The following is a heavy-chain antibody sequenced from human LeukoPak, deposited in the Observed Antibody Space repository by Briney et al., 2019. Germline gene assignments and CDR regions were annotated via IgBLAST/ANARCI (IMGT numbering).Heavy chain of an antibody. CDR3: ARAGEQQLVPFDY. J-gene: IGHJ4*02. CDR2: IYTSGST. Sequence: PSQPLSLTCTVSGGSISSGSYYWSWIRQPAGKGLEWIGRIYTSGSTNYNPSLKSRVTISVDTSKNQFSLKLSSVTAADTAVYYCARAGEQQLVPFDYWGQGTLVTVSS. V-gene: IGHV4-61*02. D-gene: IGHD6-13*01. CDR1: GGSISSGSYY.